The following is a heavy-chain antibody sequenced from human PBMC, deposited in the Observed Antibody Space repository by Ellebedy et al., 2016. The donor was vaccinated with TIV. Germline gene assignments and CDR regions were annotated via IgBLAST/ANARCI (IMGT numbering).Heavy chain of an antibody. CDR3: ARMGGGDCYDY. CDR2: ISYDGSNK. Sequence: GESLKISXAASGFTFSSYAMHWVRKAPGKGLEWVAVISYDGSNKYYADSVKGRFTISRDNSKNTLYLQMNSLRAEDTAVYYCARMGGGDCYDYWGQGTLVTVSS. J-gene: IGHJ4*02. CDR1: GFTFSSYA. V-gene: IGHV3-30-3*01. D-gene: IGHD2-21*02.